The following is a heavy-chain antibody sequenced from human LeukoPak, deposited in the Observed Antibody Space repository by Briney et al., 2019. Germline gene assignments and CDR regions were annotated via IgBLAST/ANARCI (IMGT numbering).Heavy chain of an antibody. V-gene: IGHV3-23*01. Sequence: GGSLRLSCAASGFTFTDSAMTWVRQAPGKGLEWVSAISTGGGDTIYTDSVKDRFTISRDNSKNTLYLRMDSLRAEDTAIYYCTKGGSYAPLDYWGQGTLVTVST. J-gene: IGHJ4*02. D-gene: IGHD1-26*01. CDR1: GFTFTDSA. CDR3: TKGGSYAPLDY. CDR2: ISTGGGDT.